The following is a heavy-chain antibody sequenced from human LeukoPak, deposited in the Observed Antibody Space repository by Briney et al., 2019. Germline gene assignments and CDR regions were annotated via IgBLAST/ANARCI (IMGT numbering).Heavy chain of an antibody. D-gene: IGHD2-2*01. V-gene: IGHV3-74*01. CDR3: ARGRNGVVPGAPQFDN. J-gene: IGHJ4*02. Sequence: GGSLRLSCAASGFTFSSYWMHWVRQAPGKGLVWVSRINSDGSSTSYADSVKGRFTISRDNAKNTLYLQMNSLRAEDTAVYYCARGRNGVVPGAPQFDNWGQGTLVTVSS. CDR2: INSDGSST. CDR1: GFTFSSYW.